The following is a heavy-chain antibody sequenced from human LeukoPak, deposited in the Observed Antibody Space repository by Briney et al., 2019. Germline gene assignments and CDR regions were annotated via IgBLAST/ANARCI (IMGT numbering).Heavy chain of an antibody. CDR1: GYTFTGYY. J-gene: IGHJ1*01. Sequence: ASVKVSCKASGYTFTGYYMHWVRQAPGQGLEWMGWINPNSGGTNYAQKFQGRVTMTRDTSISTAYMELSRLRSDDTAVYYCARGRQWLVAEYFQHWGQGTLATVSS. CDR3: ARGRQWLVAEYFQH. V-gene: IGHV1-2*02. D-gene: IGHD6-19*01. CDR2: INPNSGGT.